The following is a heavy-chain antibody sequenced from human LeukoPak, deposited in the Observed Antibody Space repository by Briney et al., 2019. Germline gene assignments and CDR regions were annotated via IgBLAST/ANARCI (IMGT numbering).Heavy chain of an antibody. CDR2: INHSGST. CDR3: ARGFSSSWYNWFDP. CDR1: GGSFSGYY. D-gene: IGHD6-13*01. J-gene: IGHJ5*02. Sequence: PSEPLSLTCAVYGGSFSGYYWSWLRQPPGKGLEWIGEINHSGSTNYNPSLKSRVTISVDTSKNQFSLQLSSVAAADTAAYYCARGFSSSWYNWFDPWGQGTLVTVSS. V-gene: IGHV4-34*01.